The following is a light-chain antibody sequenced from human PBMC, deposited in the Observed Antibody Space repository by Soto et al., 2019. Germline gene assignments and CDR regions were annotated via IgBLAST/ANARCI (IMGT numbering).Light chain of an antibody. CDR2: EAS. Sequence: EIVLTQSPGTLSLSPGARATFSCRASQRVSTFLAWYQQRPGQAPRLLISEASNRATGIPARFSGSGSGTDFTLTISGLQAEDVAIYYCHQYFRSPITFGGGTKVDIK. CDR1: QRVSTF. V-gene: IGKV3-11*01. J-gene: IGKJ4*01. CDR3: HQYFRSPIT.